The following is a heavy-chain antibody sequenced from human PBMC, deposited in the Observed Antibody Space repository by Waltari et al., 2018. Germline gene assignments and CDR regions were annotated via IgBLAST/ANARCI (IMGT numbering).Heavy chain of an antibody. CDR2: IYTRGRT. CDR3: ARAARSSSSLFDY. J-gene: IGHJ4*02. CDR1: GGSISSYY. Sequence: QVQLQESGPGLVKPSETLSLTCTVSGGSISSYYWSWSWKPAGKGLEWIGRIYTRGRTNYHPSLKSRVTMSVDTSQNQFSLKLSSVTAADTAVYYCARAARSSSSLFDYWGQGTLVTVSS. V-gene: IGHV4-4*07. D-gene: IGHD6-6*01.